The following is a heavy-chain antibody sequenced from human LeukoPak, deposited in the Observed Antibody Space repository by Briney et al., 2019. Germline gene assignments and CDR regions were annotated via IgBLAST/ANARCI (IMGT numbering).Heavy chain of an antibody. CDR2: IIPIFGTA. J-gene: IGHJ5*02. V-gene: IGHV1-69*06. Sequence: ASVKVSCKASGGTFSSYAISWVRQAPGQGLEWVGGIIPIFGTANYAQKFQGRVTITADKSTSTAYMELSSLRSEDTAVYYCVYGPHSSSWSWGQGTLVTVSS. D-gene: IGHD6-13*01. CDR1: GGTFSSYA. CDR3: VYGPHSSSWS.